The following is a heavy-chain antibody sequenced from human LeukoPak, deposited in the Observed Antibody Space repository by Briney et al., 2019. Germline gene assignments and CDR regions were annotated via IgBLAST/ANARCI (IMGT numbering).Heavy chain of an antibody. J-gene: IGHJ6*03. CDR3: ARHDGVIIHGNQFYYMDV. CDR2: ISVSGTNT. V-gene: IGHV3-23*01. Sequence: PGGSQRLSCAASGFKFSDHYIDWVRQAPGKGLDWVSSISVSGTNTYYAESVKGRFTISRDNSKNTLYLQMNSMRAEDTAVYYCARHDGVIIHGNQFYYMDVWGKGTTITVSS. CDR1: GFKFSDHY. D-gene: IGHD3-3*01.